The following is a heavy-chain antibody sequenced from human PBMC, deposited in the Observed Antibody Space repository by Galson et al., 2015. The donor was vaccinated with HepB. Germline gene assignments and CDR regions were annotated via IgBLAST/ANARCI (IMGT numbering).Heavy chain of an antibody. V-gene: IGHV1-69*10. CDR2: IIPILGTA. Sequence: SVKVSCKASGGTFSSYAISWVRQAPGQGLEWMGGIIPILGTANYAQKFQGRVTITADKSTSTAYMELSSLRSEDTAVYYCAVTYYDFWSGYSSFDYWGQGTLVTVSS. CDR1: GGTFSSYA. CDR3: AVTYYDFWSGYSSFDY. D-gene: IGHD3-3*01. J-gene: IGHJ4*02.